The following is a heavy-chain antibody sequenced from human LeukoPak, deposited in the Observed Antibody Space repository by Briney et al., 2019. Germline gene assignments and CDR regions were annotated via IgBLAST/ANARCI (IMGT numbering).Heavy chain of an antibody. Sequence: PGGSLRLSCAASGFISSSYWMNWVRQAPGKGLEWVANLKQDGGEKYYVDSVKGRFTISRDNAKNSLYLQMNSLRAEDTAVYYCARGGDYSDYWGQGTLVTVSS. CDR2: LKQDGGEK. V-gene: IGHV3-7*01. D-gene: IGHD4-17*01. CDR1: GFISSSYW. J-gene: IGHJ4*02. CDR3: ARGGDYSDY.